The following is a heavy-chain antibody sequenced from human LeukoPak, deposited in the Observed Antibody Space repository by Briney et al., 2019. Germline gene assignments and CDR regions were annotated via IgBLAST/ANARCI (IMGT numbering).Heavy chain of an antibody. D-gene: IGHD3-22*01. Sequence: GGSLRLSCAASGFTFSSYGMHWVRQAPGKGLEWVSVISYDGSNKYYADSVKGRFTVSRDNSENTLYLQMNSLRAEDTAVYYCAKSPQIYYDSSGLDYWGQGTLVTVSS. V-gene: IGHV3-30*18. CDR1: GFTFSSYG. CDR2: ISYDGSNK. CDR3: AKSPQIYYDSSGLDY. J-gene: IGHJ4*02.